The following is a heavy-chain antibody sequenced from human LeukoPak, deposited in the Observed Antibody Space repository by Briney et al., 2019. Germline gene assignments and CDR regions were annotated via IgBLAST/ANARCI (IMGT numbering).Heavy chain of an antibody. D-gene: IGHD3-10*01. CDR2: ISYTGST. Sequence: SETLSLTCTVSGGSISPYFWSWMRQTPGKGLEWIGYISYTGSTNYNPALKSRVTISVDTSKSQFSLQLTSVTAADTAVYYCARDDYRGVTNFDPWGQGTLVTVSS. V-gene: IGHV4-59*01. CDR1: GGSISPYF. CDR3: ARDDYRGVTNFDP. J-gene: IGHJ5*02.